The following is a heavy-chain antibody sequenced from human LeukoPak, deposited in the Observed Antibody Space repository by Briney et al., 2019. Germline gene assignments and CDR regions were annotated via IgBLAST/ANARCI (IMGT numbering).Heavy chain of an antibody. V-gene: IGHV1-2*06. D-gene: IGHD5-18*01. CDR3: ARDRSTAMAIFDY. CDR2: INPNSGGT. CDR1: GYTFTGYY. Sequence: ASVKVSCKASGYTFTGYYMHWVRQAPGQGLEWMGRINPNSGGTNYAQKFQGRVTMTRDTSISTAYMELSRLRSDDTAVYYCARDRSTAMAIFDYWGQGTLVTVPS. J-gene: IGHJ4*02.